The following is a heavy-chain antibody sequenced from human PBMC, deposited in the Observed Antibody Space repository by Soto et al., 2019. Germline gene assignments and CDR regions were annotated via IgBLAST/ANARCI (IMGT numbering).Heavy chain of an antibody. D-gene: IGHD1-1*01. CDR3: ARDQWNDVG. J-gene: IGHJ4*02. CDR1: GYTFTSYG. CDR2: IIPIFGTA. Sequence: SVKVSCKASGYTFTSYGISWVRQAPGQGLEWMGGIIPIFGTANYAQRFQGRVTITADESTSTAYMELSSLRSEDTAVYYCARDQWNDVGWGQGTLVTVSS. V-gene: IGHV1-69*13.